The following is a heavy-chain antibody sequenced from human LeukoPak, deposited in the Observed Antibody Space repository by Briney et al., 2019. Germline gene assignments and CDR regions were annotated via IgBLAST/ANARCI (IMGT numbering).Heavy chain of an antibody. CDR3: ARAIAYCGGDCYYFDY. D-gene: IGHD2-21*02. CDR1: GGSISSSNYY. J-gene: IGHJ4*02. V-gene: IGHV4-61*01. CDR2: IYYSGST. Sequence: SETLSLTCTVSGGSISSSNYYWSWIRQPPGKGLEWIGYIYYSGSTNYNPSLKSRVTISVDTSKNQFSLKLSSVTAADTAVYYCARAIAYCGGDCYYFDYWGQGTLVTVSS.